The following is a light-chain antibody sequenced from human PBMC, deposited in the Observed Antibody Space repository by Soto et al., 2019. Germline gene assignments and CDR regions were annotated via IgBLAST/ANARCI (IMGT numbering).Light chain of an antibody. Sequence: EIVLTQSPGTLSLSPWERATLSCRASQSVSNNYLAWYQQQPGQAPRLLISGASSRATGIPARFSGSGSGTDFTLPISRLEPEDFAVYYCQQYGTSPPITFGQGTRLEIK. V-gene: IGKV3-20*01. J-gene: IGKJ5*01. CDR3: QQYGTSPPIT. CDR1: QSVSNNY. CDR2: GAS.